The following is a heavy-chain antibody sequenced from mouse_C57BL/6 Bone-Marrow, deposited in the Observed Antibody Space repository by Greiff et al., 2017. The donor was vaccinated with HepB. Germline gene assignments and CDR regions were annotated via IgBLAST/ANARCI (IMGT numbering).Heavy chain of an antibody. J-gene: IGHJ2*01. CDR1: GYAFSSYW. Sequence: QVQLKESGAELVKPGASVKISCKASGYAFSSYWMNWVKQRPGKGLEWIGQIYPGDGDTNYNGKFKGKATLTADKSSSTAYMQLSSLTSEDSAVYFCARSYWVGYFDYWGQGTTLTVSS. CDR2: IYPGDGDT. D-gene: IGHD2-10*01. CDR3: ARSYWVGYFDY. V-gene: IGHV1-80*01.